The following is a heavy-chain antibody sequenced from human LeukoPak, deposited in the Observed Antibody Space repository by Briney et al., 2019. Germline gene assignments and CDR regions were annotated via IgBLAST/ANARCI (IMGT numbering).Heavy chain of an antibody. CDR3: ARDRDYHGMDV. CDR2: ISSSSSYI. J-gene: IGHJ6*02. D-gene: IGHD3-10*01. CDR1: GFTFSSYS. V-gene: IGHV3-21*01. Sequence: GGSLRLSCAASGFTFSSYSMNWVRQAPGKGLEWVSSISSSSSYIYYADSVKGRFTISRDNAKNSLYLQMYSLRAEDTAVYYCARDRDYHGMDVWGQGTTVTVSS.